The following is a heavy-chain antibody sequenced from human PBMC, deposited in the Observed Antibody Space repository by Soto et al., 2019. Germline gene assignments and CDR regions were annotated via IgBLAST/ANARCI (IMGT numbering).Heavy chain of an antibody. V-gene: IGHV3-48*02. CDR2: ISSSSSTI. CDR3: ARDRPTMIEGGVDY. CDR1: GFTFSSYS. D-gene: IGHD3-22*01. J-gene: IGHJ4*02. Sequence: EVQLVESGGGLVQPGGSLRLSCAASGFTFSSYSMNWVRQAPGKGLEWVSYISSSSSTIYYADSVKGRFTISRDNAKNSLYLQRNSLRDEDTAVYYWARDRPTMIEGGVDYWGQGTLVTVSS.